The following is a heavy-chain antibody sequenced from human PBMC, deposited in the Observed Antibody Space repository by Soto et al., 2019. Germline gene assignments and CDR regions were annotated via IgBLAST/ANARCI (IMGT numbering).Heavy chain of an antibody. J-gene: IGHJ4*02. V-gene: IGHV3-48*01. CDR3: AREATSIAAYDY. CDR2: ISTSSSTI. CDR1: GFTFSSYS. D-gene: IGHD6-6*01. Sequence: LRLSCAASGFTFSSYSMNWVRQAPGKGLEWVSYISTSSSTIYYADSVKGRFTISRDNSKNTLYLQMNSLRAEDTAVYYCAREATSIAAYDYWGQGTLVTVSS.